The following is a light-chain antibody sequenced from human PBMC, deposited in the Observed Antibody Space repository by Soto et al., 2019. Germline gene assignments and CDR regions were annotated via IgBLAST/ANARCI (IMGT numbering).Light chain of an antibody. V-gene: IGKV3-20*01. CDR2: GAS. CDR1: QSVSSSY. Sequence: EIVLTQSPGTLSLSPGERATLSCRASQSVSSSYLAWYQQKPGQAPRLLIYGASSRATGIPDRFSGSGSGTDLTLTISRLEPEDFAVYYCQQYGSSRQDTFGQGTKLEIK. J-gene: IGKJ2*01. CDR3: QQYGSSRQDT.